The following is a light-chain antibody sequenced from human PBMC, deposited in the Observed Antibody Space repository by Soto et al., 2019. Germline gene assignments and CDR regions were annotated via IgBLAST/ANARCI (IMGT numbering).Light chain of an antibody. V-gene: IGLV2-14*03. CDR3: TSYTTSSTYV. Sequence: QSVLTQPASVSGSPGQSIAISCTGTSSDVDAYNFVSWYQHHPGKAPKLMIFDVSNRPSGVSNRFSGSKSGNTASLTISGLQAEDEADYYCTSYTTSSTYVFGNGTKVTVL. CDR1: SSDVDAYNF. J-gene: IGLJ1*01. CDR2: DVS.